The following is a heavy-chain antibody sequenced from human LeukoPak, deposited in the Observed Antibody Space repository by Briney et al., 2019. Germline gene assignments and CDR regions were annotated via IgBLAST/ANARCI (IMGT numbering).Heavy chain of an antibody. D-gene: IGHD5-18*01. Sequence: GGSLRLSCAASGFTFSSYSMNWVRQAPGKGLEWVSSISSSSSYIYYADSVKGRFTISRDNAKNSLYLQMNSLRAEDTAVYYCARDHTGSYGFNYYDMDVWGQGTTVTVSS. CDR3: ARDHTGSYGFNYYDMDV. CDR2: ISSSSSYI. V-gene: IGHV3-21*01. J-gene: IGHJ6*02. CDR1: GFTFSSYS.